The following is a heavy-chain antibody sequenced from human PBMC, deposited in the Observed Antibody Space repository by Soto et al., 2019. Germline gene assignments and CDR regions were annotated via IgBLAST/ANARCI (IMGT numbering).Heavy chain of an antibody. CDR2: IYYSGST. D-gene: IGHD6-13*01. Sequence: SETLSLTCTVSGGSISSSSYYWGWIRQPPGKGLEWIGSIYYSGSTYYNPSLKSRVTVSVDTSKNQFSLKLSSVTAADTAVYYCASLPSSWRNWFDPWGQGTLVTVSS. CDR1: GGSISSSSYY. J-gene: IGHJ5*02. CDR3: ASLPSSWRNWFDP. V-gene: IGHV4-39*01.